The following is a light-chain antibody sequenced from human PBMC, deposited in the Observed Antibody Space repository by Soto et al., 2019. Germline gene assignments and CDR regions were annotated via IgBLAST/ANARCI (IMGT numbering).Light chain of an antibody. CDR2: WAS. V-gene: IGKV4-1*01. Sequence: DIVMTQSPDSLAVSLGERATINCKSSQNVLFNSNNYNYLAWYQQKPGQPPKLLISWASTRESGVPDRFSGSGSGTDFTLTISSLQAEDVAIYDCQQYYTTPQTFGQGTKVEIK. CDR1: QNVLFNSNNYNY. CDR3: QQYYTTPQT. J-gene: IGKJ1*01.